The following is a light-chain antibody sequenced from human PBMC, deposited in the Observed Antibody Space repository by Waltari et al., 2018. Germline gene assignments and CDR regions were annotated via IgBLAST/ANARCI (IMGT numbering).Light chain of an antibody. J-gene: IGKJ1*01. CDR1: QSISSH. CDR3: QQRSNLWT. Sequence: ETVLTQSPATLSLSPGERATLSCRASQSISSHLAWYQQKPGQPPRPLIYDESKRATGIPARFSCSGSGTDFTLTISSLEPEDFVVYYCQQRSNLWTFGQGTKVEIK. CDR2: DES. V-gene: IGKV3-11*01.